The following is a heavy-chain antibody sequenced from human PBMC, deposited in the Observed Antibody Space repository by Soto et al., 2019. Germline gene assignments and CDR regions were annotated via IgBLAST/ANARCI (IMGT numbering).Heavy chain of an antibody. Sequence: PGGSLRLSCAASGFTFNYYSMHWVRQVPGKGLGWVSSISSSSSYIYYADSVKGRFTISRDNAKNSLYLQMNSLRAEDTAVYYCAREEIDYWGQGTLVTVSS. CDR2: ISSSSSYI. J-gene: IGHJ4*02. CDR3: AREEIDY. V-gene: IGHV3-21*01. CDR1: GFTFNYYS.